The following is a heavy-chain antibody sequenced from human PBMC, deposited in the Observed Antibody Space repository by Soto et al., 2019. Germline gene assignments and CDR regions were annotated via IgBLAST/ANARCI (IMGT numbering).Heavy chain of an antibody. CDR3: ARRAVIEYYFDY. J-gene: IGHJ4*02. CDR2: IDTSRTYI. Sequence: VQLVESGGGLVKPGGSLRLSCAASGFTFGSYSMTWVRQAPGKGLEWVSSIDTSRTYIYYADSVKGRFTISRDNAKNSLYLQMNSLRAEDTAVYYCARRAVIEYYFDYWGQGTLVTVSS. CDR1: GFTFGSYS. V-gene: IGHV3-21*01. D-gene: IGHD2-21*01.